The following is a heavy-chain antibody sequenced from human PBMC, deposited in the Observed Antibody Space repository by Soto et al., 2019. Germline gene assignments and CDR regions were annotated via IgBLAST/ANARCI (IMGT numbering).Heavy chain of an antibody. D-gene: IGHD2-15*01. CDR3: ARDLSCRGGSCYPPHGWFDP. CDR1: GFTFSSYA. Sequence: QVQLVESGGGVVQPGRSLRLSCAASGFTFSSYAMHWVRQAPGKGLEWVAVISYDGTNKNYADSVKGRFTISRDNSKNTLYLKMNSLRDEDTAVYYCARDLSCRGGSCYPPHGWFDPWGQGTLVTVSS. J-gene: IGHJ5*02. V-gene: IGHV3-30-3*01. CDR2: ISYDGTNK.